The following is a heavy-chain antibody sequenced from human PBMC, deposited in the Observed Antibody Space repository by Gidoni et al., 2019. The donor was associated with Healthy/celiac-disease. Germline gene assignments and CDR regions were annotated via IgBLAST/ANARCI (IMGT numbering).Heavy chain of an antibody. CDR3: ARDSVYGSGSYYNLAYYYGMDV. J-gene: IGHJ6*02. CDR1: GFTFRSYG. D-gene: IGHD3-10*01. Sequence: QVQLVESGGGVVQPGRSLRISCAASGFTFRSYGMHWVRQAPGKGLEWVAVIWYDGSNKYYADSVKGRFTISRDNSKNTLYLQMNSLRAEDTAVYYCARDSVYGSGSYYNLAYYYGMDVWGQGTTVTVSS. CDR2: IWYDGSNK. V-gene: IGHV3-33*01.